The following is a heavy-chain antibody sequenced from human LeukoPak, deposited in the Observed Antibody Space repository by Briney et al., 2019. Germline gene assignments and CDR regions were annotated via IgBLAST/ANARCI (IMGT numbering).Heavy chain of an antibody. CDR1: GYSFTSYW. CDR3: ARQPRQRSYDILTGYYTADDAFDI. CDR2: IYPGDSDT. J-gene: IGHJ3*02. D-gene: IGHD3-9*01. V-gene: IGHV5-51*01. Sequence: GESLKISCKGSGYSFTSYWIGWVRQMPGKGLEWIGIIYPGDSDTRYSPSFQGQVTISADKSISTAYLQWSSLKASDTAMYYCARQPRQRSYDILTGYYTADDAFDIWGQGTMVTVSS.